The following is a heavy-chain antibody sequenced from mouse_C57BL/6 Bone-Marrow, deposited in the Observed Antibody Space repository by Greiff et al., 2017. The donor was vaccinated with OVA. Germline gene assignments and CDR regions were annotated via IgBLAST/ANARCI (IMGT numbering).Heavy chain of an antibody. CDR1: GYTFTDYY. J-gene: IGHJ2*01. Sequence: EVKLQESGPVLVKPGASVKMSCKASGYTFTDYYMNWVKQSHGKSLEWIGVINPYNGGTSYNQKFKGKATLTVDKSSSTAYMELNSLTSEDSAVYYCARSLFITTVVAFDYWGQGTTLTVSS. CDR2: INPYNGGT. D-gene: IGHD1-1*01. CDR3: ARSLFITTVVAFDY. V-gene: IGHV1-19*01.